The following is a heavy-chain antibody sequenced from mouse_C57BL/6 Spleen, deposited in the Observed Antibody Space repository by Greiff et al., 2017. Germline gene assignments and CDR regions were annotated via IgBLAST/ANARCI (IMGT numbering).Heavy chain of an antibody. V-gene: IGHV7-1*01. CDR2: SRNKANDYTT. CDR1: GFTFSDFY. J-gene: IGHJ1*03. Sequence: DVMLVESGGGLVQSGRSLRLSCATSGFTFSDFYMEWVRQAPGKGLEWIAASRNKANDYTTEYSASVKGRFIVSRDTSQSILYLQMNALRAEDTAIYYCARDALYLGYFDVWGTGTTVTVSS. D-gene: IGHD2-3*01. CDR3: ARDALYLGYFDV.